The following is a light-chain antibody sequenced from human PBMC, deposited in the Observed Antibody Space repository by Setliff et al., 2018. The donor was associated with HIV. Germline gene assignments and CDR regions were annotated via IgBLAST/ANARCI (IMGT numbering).Light chain of an antibody. CDR2: DVN. CDR1: SSDVGGYNY. J-gene: IGLJ1*01. Sequence: QSVLAQPRSVSGSPGQPVTFSCTGTSSDVGGYNYVSWYQQHPGKAPKLIIYDVNKRPSGVPDRFSGSKSGNTASLTISGLQAEDEADYYCCSYAGTYTYVFGTGTKVTVL. V-gene: IGLV2-11*01. CDR3: CSYAGTYTYV.